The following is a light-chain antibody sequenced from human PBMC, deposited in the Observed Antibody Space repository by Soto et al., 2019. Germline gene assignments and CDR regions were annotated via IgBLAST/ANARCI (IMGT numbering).Light chain of an antibody. CDR1: QGISSY. CDR3: QQYYSYPSIT. Sequence: AIRMTQSPSSLSASTGDRVTITCRASQGISSYLAWYQQKPGKAPKLLIYAASTLQSGVPSRFSGSGSGTDFTHTISGLQSEDFATYYYQQYYSYPSITFGQGTRLEIK. V-gene: IGKV1-8*01. CDR2: AAS. J-gene: IGKJ5*01.